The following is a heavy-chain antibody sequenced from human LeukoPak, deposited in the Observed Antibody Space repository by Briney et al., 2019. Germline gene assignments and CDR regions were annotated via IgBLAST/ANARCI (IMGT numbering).Heavy chain of an antibody. Sequence: ASVKVSCKASGYTFTSYDINWVRQATGQGLEWMGWMNPNSGNTGYAQKFQGRVTMTRNTSISTAYMELSSLRSEDTAVYYCARGRTEVRYFDWLFDYYYMDVWGKGTTVTISS. D-gene: IGHD3-9*01. J-gene: IGHJ6*03. CDR2: MNPNSGNT. CDR3: ARGRTEVRYFDWLFDYYYMDV. CDR1: GYTFTSYD. V-gene: IGHV1-8*01.